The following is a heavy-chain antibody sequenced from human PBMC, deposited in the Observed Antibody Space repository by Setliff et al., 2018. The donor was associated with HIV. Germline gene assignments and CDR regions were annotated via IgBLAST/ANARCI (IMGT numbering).Heavy chain of an antibody. CDR3: ARESKGAMALEIFDY. CDR1: GFTFGSYA. V-gene: IGHV3-7*01. CDR2: IKQDESEK. Sequence: GGSLRLSCAPSGFTFGSYAMSWVRQAPGKGLEWVANIKQDESEKYYMDSVKGRFTISRDNAKNSLYLQMNSLRAEDTAVYYCARESKGAMALEIFDYWGQGTQVTVSS. J-gene: IGHJ4*02. D-gene: IGHD1-26*01.